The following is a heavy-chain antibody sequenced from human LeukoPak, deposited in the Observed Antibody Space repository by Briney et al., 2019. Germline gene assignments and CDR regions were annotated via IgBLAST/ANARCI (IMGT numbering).Heavy chain of an antibody. Sequence: GGSLRLSCAASGFTFSSYAMHWVRQAPGKGLEWVAVISYDGSNKYYADSVKGRFTISRDNSKNTLYLQMNSLRAEDTAVYYCAKDFTGGSPYYFDYWGQGTLVTVSS. CDR2: ISYDGSNK. CDR3: AKDFTGGSPYYFDY. D-gene: IGHD3-16*01. V-gene: IGHV3-30-3*01. J-gene: IGHJ4*02. CDR1: GFTFSSYA.